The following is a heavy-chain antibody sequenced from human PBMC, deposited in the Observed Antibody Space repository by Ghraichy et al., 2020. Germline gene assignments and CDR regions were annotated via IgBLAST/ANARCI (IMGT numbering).Heavy chain of an antibody. J-gene: IGHJ4*02. D-gene: IGHD2-15*01. V-gene: IGHV4-34*01. CDR2: INHSGST. Sequence: SETLSLTCAVYGGSFNIYYWSWIRQPPGKGLEWIGEINHSGSTNYNPSLKSRVTISVDTFKNKFSLKQSTVTAADTDVYFCARGGGTQSLDYLGQGTLVTVSA. CDR3: ARGGGTQSLDY. CDR1: GGSFNIYY.